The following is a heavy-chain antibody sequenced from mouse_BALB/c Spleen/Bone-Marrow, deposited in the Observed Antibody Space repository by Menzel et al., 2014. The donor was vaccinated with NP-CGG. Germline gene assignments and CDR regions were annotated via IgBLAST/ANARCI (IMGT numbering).Heavy chain of an antibody. CDR1: GYTFTDYA. J-gene: IGHJ4*01. CDR2: ISTYYGDA. CDR3: ARRGGFYAMDY. Sequence: LVESGAELVRPGVSVKISCKGSGYTFTDYAMHWVKQSHAKSLEWIGVISTYYGDASYNQKFKGKATMTVDKSSSTAYMELARLTSEDSAIYHCARRGGFYAMDYWGQGTSVTVSS. V-gene: IGHV1S137*01.